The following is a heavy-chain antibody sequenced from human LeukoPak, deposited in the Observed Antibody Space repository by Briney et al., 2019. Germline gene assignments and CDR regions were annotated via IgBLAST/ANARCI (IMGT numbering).Heavy chain of an antibody. V-gene: IGHV4-34*01. CDR2: INHSGST. CDR3: ARDGPAYENNGSKRGSYYYMDV. CDR1: GFTFSDYS. J-gene: IGHJ6*03. Sequence: GSLRLSCVASGFTFSDYSMNWIRQPPGKGLEWIGEINHSGSTNYNPSLKRRVTISVDTSKNQLSLKLSSLTAAETAVYYCARDGPAYENNGSKRGSYYYMDVWGKGTTVTVSS. D-gene: IGHD3-22*01.